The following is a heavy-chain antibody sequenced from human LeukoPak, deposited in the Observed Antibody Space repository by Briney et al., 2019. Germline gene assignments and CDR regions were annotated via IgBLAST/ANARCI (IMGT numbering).Heavy chain of an antibody. CDR3: ARAHGYYYYMDV. Sequence: SETLSLTCTVSGGSISGGSYYWSWIRQPAGRGREYIGRVYSSGTTTYNPSLKSRVTISRDTSKNQLFLKLRSVTAADTAVYYCARAHGYYYYMDVWGKGTTVTVSS. V-gene: IGHV4-61*02. J-gene: IGHJ6*03. CDR2: VYSSGTT. CDR1: GGSISGGSYY.